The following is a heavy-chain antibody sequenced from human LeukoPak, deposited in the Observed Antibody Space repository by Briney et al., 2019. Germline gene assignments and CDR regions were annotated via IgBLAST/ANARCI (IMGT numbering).Heavy chain of an antibody. CDR3: ARVYQSAEYYFDY. Sequence: SETLSLTCTVSGGSIDSYYWSWIRQPPGKGLEWSGYIYYTGSTEYHPSLKSRVTISLDTSKNQFSLKLTSVTAADTAVYYCARVYQSAEYYFDYWGQGNLVSVSS. CDR1: GGSIDSYY. J-gene: IGHJ4*02. D-gene: IGHD2-2*01. CDR2: IYYTGST. V-gene: IGHV4-59*01.